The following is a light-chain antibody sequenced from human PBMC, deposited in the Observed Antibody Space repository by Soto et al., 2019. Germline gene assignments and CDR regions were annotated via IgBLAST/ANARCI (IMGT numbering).Light chain of an antibody. CDR2: RDN. CDR1: SSDIGSNP. V-gene: IGLV1-44*01. CDR3: SSWDDNIYGPV. Sequence: QSVLTQPPSASGTPGQRVAISCSGGSSDIGSNPVNWYLHLPGAAPTLLIYRDNQRPSGVPDRFSGSKYGTSASLTISGLQSEDDADYFCSSWDDNIYGPVFGGGTKLTVL. J-gene: IGLJ2*01.